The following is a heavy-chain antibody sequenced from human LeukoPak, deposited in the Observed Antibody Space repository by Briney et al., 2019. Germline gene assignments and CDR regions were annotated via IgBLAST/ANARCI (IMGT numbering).Heavy chain of an antibody. CDR1: GYSFTSYX. CDR3: ARLRADTAMGNNWFDP. Sequence: GYSFTSYXXXXXXXXXGKGXXXXXXXYPGDSDTRSGPSFQGQVTISADKSISTAYLQWSSLKASDTAMYYCARLRADTAMGNNWFDPWGQGTLVTVSS. CDR2: XYPGDSDT. V-gene: IGHV5-51*01. D-gene: IGHD5-18*01. J-gene: IGHJ5*02.